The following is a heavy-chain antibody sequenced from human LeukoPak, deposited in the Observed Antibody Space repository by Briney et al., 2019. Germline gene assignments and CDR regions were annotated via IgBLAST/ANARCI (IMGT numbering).Heavy chain of an antibody. Sequence: SETLSLTCTVSGGSISSSSYYWGWIRQPPGKGLEWIGYIYHSGSTYYNPSLKSRVTISVDRSKNQFSLKLSSVTAADTAVYYCARLTAMAPDYWGQGTLVTVSS. CDR1: GGSISSSSYY. J-gene: IGHJ4*02. CDR3: ARLTAMAPDY. V-gene: IGHV4-39*07. D-gene: IGHD5-18*01. CDR2: IYHSGST.